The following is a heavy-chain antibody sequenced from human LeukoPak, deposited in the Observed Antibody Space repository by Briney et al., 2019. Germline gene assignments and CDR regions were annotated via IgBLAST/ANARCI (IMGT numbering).Heavy chain of an antibody. CDR1: GGSFSGYY. J-gene: IGHJ6*03. D-gene: IGHD4-11*01. CDR3: ATLFYSNYAGYYYMDV. V-gene: IGHV4-34*01. Sequence: SETLSLTCAVYGGSFSGYYWSWIRQPPGKGLEWIGSIYHSGSTYYNPSLKSRVTISVDTSKNQFSLKLSSVTAADTAVYYCATLFYSNYAGYYYMDVWGKGTTVTVSS. CDR2: IYHSGST.